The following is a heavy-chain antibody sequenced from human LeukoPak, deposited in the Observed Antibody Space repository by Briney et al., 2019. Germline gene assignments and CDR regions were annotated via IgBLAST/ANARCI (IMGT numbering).Heavy chain of an antibody. J-gene: IGHJ6*03. CDR1: GFTVSSNY. V-gene: IGHV3-53*01. CDR3: ARDLIFGTMLSRRNYYYMDV. D-gene: IGHD3/OR15-3a*01. CDR2: IYSGGST. Sequence: GGSLRPSCAASGFTVSSNYMSWVRQAPGKGLEWVSVIYSGGSTYYADSVKGRFTISRDNSKNTLYLQMNSLRAEDTAVYYCARDLIFGTMLSRRNYYYMDVWGKGTTVTVSS.